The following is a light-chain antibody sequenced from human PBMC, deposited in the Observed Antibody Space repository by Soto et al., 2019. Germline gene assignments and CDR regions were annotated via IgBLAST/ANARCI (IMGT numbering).Light chain of an antibody. J-gene: IGKJ5*01. CDR3: QQRSNWP. CDR1: QSVSSY. CDR2: DAS. Sequence: EIVLTQSPATLSLSPGERATLSCRASQSVSSYLAWYQQKPGQAPRLLIYDASNRATGIPARFSGSGPGTDFTLTISSLEPEDFAVYYCQQRSNWPFGQGTRLEI. V-gene: IGKV3D-11*02.